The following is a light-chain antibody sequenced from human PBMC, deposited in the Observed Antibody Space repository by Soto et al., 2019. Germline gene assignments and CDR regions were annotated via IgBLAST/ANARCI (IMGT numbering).Light chain of an antibody. CDR1: HSVSSSY. V-gene: IGKV3-20*01. CDR3: QQYGSSPPYT. J-gene: IGKJ2*01. Sequence: EIVLTQSPGTLSLSPGERATLSCRASHSVSSSYLAWYQQNPGQAPRLLIYGASSRATGIPDRFSGSGSRTDFTLTISRLEPEDFAVYYCQQYGSSPPYTFGQGTKLEIK. CDR2: GAS.